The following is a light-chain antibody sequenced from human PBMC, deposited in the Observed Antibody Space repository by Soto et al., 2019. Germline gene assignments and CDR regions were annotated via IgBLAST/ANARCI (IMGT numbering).Light chain of an antibody. CDR1: QSVTNQ. V-gene: IGKV3-11*01. Sequence: EIVLTQSPATLSLSPGERATLSCWASQSVTNQLSWYQQKRGQAPRLLIYDASTRATGIPGRFSGSGSGTDFTLTISSLEPEDFAVYYCQQRNTWPWTFGQGTKVEIK. CDR3: QQRNTWPWT. J-gene: IGKJ1*01. CDR2: DAS.